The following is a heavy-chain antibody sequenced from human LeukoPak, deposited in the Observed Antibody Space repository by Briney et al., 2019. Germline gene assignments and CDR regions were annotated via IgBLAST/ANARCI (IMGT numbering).Heavy chain of an antibody. CDR3: ALPRGSPGPLGAFDI. V-gene: IGHV1-18*01. CDR1: GYTFTSYG. CDR2: ISAYNGNT. Sequence: ASVKVSCKDSGYTFTSYGISLVRQAPGQGLEWMGWISAYNGNTNYAQKLQGRVTMTTDTSTSTAYMELRSLRSDDTAVYYCALPRGSPGPLGAFDIWGQGTIVTVSS. D-gene: IGHD3-16*01. J-gene: IGHJ3*02.